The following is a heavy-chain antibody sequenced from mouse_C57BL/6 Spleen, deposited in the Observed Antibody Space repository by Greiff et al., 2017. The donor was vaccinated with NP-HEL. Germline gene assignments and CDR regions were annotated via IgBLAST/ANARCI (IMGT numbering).Heavy chain of an antibody. CDR2: IWSGGST. V-gene: IGHV2-2*01. Sequence: VQLQQSGPGLVQPSQSLSITCPVSGFSLTSYGVHWVRQSPGKGLEWLGVIWSGGSTDYNAAFISRLSISKDNSKSQVFFKMNSLQADNTAIYYCARNSGEYYGSSYGYFDVWGTGTTVTVSS. CDR3: ARNSGEYYGSSYGYFDV. J-gene: IGHJ1*03. D-gene: IGHD1-1*01. CDR1: GFSLTSYG.